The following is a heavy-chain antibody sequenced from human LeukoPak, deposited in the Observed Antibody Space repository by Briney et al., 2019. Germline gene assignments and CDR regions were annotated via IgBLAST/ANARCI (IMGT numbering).Heavy chain of an antibody. V-gene: IGHV3-66*01. CDR3: ARDLIGGWPFDY. D-gene: IGHD6-19*01. CDR2: IRSGGTI. Sequence: GGSLRLSCAASGFTVSSNYMSWVRQAPGKGLEWVSVIRSGGTIYYADSVKGRFTISRDNSKDTLYLQMNSLRADDTAVYYCARDLIGGWPFDYWGQGTLVTVSS. J-gene: IGHJ4*02. CDR1: GFTVSSNY.